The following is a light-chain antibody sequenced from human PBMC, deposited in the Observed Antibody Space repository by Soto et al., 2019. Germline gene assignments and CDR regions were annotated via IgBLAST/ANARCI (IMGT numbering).Light chain of an antibody. Sequence: DIQMPQSPATLSAAVGDRVTITCRASQSISNWLAWYQLKPWKATKLLIHEASNLQRGVPSTFSGSGSGTDFTLTITSLPPEDFATYYCQQYKSYWTFGQGTRVELK. V-gene: IGKV1-5*03. J-gene: IGKJ2*01. CDR2: EAS. CDR3: QQYKSYWT. CDR1: QSISNW.